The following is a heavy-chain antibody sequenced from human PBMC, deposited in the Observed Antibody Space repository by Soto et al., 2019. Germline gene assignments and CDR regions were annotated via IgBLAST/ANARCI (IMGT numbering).Heavy chain of an antibody. D-gene: IGHD2-15*01. V-gene: IGHV4-39*01. J-gene: IGHJ4*02. CDR3: ARRLPGDCSGGTCSLLYFDS. CDR2: IYYSGNT. Sequence: QVQLQESGPGLVKPSETLSLTCTVSGGSISSPGYYWGWIRQPPGKGLEWIGSIYYSGNTYYSPSLASRVTISVDTSKNQFSLRLNSVTATDTAVYFCARRLPGDCSGGTCSLLYFDSWGQGTLITVSS. CDR1: GGSISSPGYY.